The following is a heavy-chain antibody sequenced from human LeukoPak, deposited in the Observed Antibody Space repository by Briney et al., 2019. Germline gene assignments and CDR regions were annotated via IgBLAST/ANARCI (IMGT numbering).Heavy chain of an antibody. Sequence: GGSLRLSCAASGFTFSSYAMSWVRQAPGKGLEWVSAISGSGGSTYYADSAKGRFTISRDNSKNTLYLQMNSLRAEDTAVYYCARAFFWGGVMGAYFDYWGQGTLVTVSS. CDR1: GFTFSSYA. V-gene: IGHV3-23*01. CDR3: ARAFFWGGVMGAYFDY. CDR2: ISGSGGST. J-gene: IGHJ4*02. D-gene: IGHD3-16*01.